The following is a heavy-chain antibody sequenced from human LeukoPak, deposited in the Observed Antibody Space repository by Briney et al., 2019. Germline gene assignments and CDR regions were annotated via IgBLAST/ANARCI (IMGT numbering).Heavy chain of an antibody. V-gene: IGHV3-66*01. CDR3: AKDLRYFDY. CDR2: IYAGGST. Sequence: GASLRLSCAASGVAVSGNYMTWVRQAPGKGLEWVSVIYAGGSTYYADSVKGRFAISRDNSKNTLFLQMNSLRAEDTAVYYCAKDLRYFDYWGQGTLVTVSS. CDR1: GVAVSGNY. J-gene: IGHJ4*02.